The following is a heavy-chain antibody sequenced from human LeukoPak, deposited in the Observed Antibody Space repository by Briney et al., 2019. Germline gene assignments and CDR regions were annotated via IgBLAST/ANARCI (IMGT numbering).Heavy chain of an antibody. Sequence: PGRSLRLSCAASGFTFDDYAMHWVRQAPGKGLEWVSGISWNSGSIGYADSVKGRFTISRDNAKNSLYLQMNSLRAEDTALYYCAKAGNSYGYFFDYWGQGTLDTVSS. CDR1: GFTFDDYA. V-gene: IGHV3-9*01. J-gene: IGHJ4*02. CDR3: AKAGNSYGYFFDY. CDR2: ISWNSGSI. D-gene: IGHD5-18*01.